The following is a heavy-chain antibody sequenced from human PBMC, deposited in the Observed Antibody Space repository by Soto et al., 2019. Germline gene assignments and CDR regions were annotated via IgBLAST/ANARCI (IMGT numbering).Heavy chain of an antibody. Sequence: SLSNAVVGGSISRGGDSWSWIRQPPGKGLEWIGYIYHSGSTYYNPSLKSRVTISVDRSKNQFSLKLSSVTAADTAVRYCARVPGPWGQGTLDTVTS. CDR3: ARVPGP. D-gene: IGHD3-10*01. CDR1: GGSISRGGDS. CDR2: IYHSGST. V-gene: IGHV4-30-2*01. J-gene: IGHJ1*01.